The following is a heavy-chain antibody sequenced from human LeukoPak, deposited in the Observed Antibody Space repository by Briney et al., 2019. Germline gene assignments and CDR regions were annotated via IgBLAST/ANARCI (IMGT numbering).Heavy chain of an antibody. J-gene: IGHJ4*02. CDR1: GFTFSTYW. CDR2: INTNGTTT. Sequence: GGSLRLSCAASGFTFSTYWMHWVRQPPGKGLVWISRINTNGTTTTYADSVKGRFTISRDNAKNTLYLQMNSLRAEDTAVYYCARIGGERRSFNYWGQGTLVTVSS. CDR3: ARIGGERRSFNY. D-gene: IGHD3-16*01. V-gene: IGHV3-74*01.